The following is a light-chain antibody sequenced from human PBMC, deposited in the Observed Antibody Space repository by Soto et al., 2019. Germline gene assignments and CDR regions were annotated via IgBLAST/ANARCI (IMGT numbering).Light chain of an antibody. Sequence: IVLTQSPATLSLSPGERATLACRASPSVSSFLAWYQQKPCQAPRLLIYDASNRATGIPARFSGSGSGTDCTLTISSLEPEDFAVYYCQQRSNWPLTFGGGTKVEIK. CDR1: PSVSSF. J-gene: IGKJ4*01. CDR2: DAS. V-gene: IGKV3-11*01. CDR3: QQRSNWPLT.